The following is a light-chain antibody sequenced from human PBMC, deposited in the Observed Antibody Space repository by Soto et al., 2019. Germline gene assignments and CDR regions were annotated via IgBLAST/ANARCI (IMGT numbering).Light chain of an antibody. CDR1: QGISNS. V-gene: IGKV1-27*01. J-gene: IGKJ4*01. CDR2: IAS. Sequence: DIQMTQSPSSLSASVGDRVTITCRASQGISNSLAWYQQKPGKVPKLLIYIASTLQSVVPSRFSGRGFGTDFTLTITSLQPEDVATDDCQKYNSAPLAVGGGTKVEIK. CDR3: QKYNSAPLA.